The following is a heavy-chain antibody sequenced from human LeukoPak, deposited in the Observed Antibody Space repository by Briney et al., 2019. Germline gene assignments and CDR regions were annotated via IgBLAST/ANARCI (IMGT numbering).Heavy chain of an antibody. Sequence: VSVKVSCKASGYPFTAYVIHWVRQAPGQRLEWMGWINAGNGNTKYSQKFQGRVTITRDTSASTVYMELTSLRSEDTAVYYCVRHERDFDYWGQGILVTVSS. D-gene: IGHD1-1*01. CDR2: INAGNGNT. V-gene: IGHV1-3*01. CDR1: GYPFTAYV. J-gene: IGHJ4*02. CDR3: VRHERDFDY.